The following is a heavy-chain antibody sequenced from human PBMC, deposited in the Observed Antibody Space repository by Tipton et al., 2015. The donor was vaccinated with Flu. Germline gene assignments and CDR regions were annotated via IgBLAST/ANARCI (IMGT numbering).Heavy chain of an antibody. V-gene: IGHV3-30*04. J-gene: IGHJ4*02. Sequence: SGFTFSSYAMHWVRQAPGKGLEWVAVISYDGSNKYYADSVKGRFTISRDNSKNTLYLQMNSLRAEDTAVYYCARDTEMATIRFYFDYWGQGTLVTVSS. CDR3: ARDTEMATIRFYFDY. D-gene: IGHD5-24*01. CDR2: ISYDGSNK. CDR1: GFTFSSYA.